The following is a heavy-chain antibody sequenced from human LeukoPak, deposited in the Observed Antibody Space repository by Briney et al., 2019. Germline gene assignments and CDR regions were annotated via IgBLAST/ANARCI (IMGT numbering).Heavy chain of an antibody. CDR3: ARVRGDYGGISDY. J-gene: IGHJ4*02. CDR1: GFTGSSYF. V-gene: IGHV3-7*05. D-gene: IGHD4-23*01. CDR2: IHPDGSDK. Sequence: GGSLRLSCAASGFTGSSYFMNWVRQAPGKGLEWVAKIHPDGSDKYYVDSVKGRLTTSRDKAKSSLHLQMNSLTAEDTAVYYCARVRGDYGGISDYWGQGTLVTVSS.